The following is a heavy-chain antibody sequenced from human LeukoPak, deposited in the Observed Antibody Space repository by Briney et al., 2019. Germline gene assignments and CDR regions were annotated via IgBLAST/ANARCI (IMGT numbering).Heavy chain of an antibody. V-gene: IGHV4-34*01. J-gene: IGHJ5*02. Sequence: PSETLSLTCAVYGGSFSGYYWSWIRQPPGKGLEWIGEINHSGSTNYNPSLKSRDTISVDTSKNQFSLKLSSVTAADTAVYYCARGVPHYDFWSGYYGYNWFDPWGQGTLVTVSS. CDR2: INHSGST. D-gene: IGHD3-3*01. CDR3: ARGVPHYDFWSGYYGYNWFDP. CDR1: GGSFSGYY.